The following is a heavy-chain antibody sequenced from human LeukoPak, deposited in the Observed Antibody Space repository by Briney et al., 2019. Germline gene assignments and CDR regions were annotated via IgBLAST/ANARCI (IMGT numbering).Heavy chain of an antibody. J-gene: IGHJ5*02. Sequence: SETLSLTCSVSDYSISSGYYWGWIRQPPGKGLEWIGTIYHSGSIYYNPSLKSRVTISVDTSKNQFSLKLSSVTAADTAVYYCARDRPLLGAWCWFDPWGQGTLVTVSS. CDR3: ARDRPLLGAWCWFDP. V-gene: IGHV4-38-2*02. D-gene: IGHD6-19*01. CDR1: DYSISSGYY. CDR2: IYHSGSI.